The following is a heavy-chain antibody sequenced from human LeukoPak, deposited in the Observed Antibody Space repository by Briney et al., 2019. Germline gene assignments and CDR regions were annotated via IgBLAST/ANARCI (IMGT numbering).Heavy chain of an antibody. CDR1: GFTFSSYS. J-gene: IGHJ6*03. D-gene: IGHD3-3*01. Sequence: GGSLRLSCAASGFTFSSYSMNWVRRAPGKGLEWVSYISSSSSTIYYADSVKGRFTISRDNAKNSLYLQMNSLRAEDTAVYYCAKNFWSDKYYYYYMDVCGKGTAVTVSS. V-gene: IGHV3-48*04. CDR3: AKNFWSDKYYYYYMDV. CDR2: ISSSSSTI.